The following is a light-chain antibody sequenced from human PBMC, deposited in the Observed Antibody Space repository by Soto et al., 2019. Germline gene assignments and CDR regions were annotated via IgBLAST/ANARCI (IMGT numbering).Light chain of an antibody. V-gene: IGLV1-40*01. CDR3: QSYDSSLSAPYV. CDR1: SSNIGAGYD. Sequence: QSVLTQPPSVSGAPGQRVTISCTGSSSNIGAGYDVHWYQQLPGTAPKLLIYGNNNRPSGVSDRFSGSKSGTSASLAITGLQAEDEADYYCQSYDSSLSAPYVFGTGTKVTVL. CDR2: GNN. J-gene: IGLJ1*01.